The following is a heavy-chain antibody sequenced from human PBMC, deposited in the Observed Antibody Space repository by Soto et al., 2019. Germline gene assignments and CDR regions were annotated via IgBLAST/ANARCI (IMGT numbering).Heavy chain of an antibody. Sequence: QVQLVQSGAEVKKPGASVKVSCKASGYTFTSYGISWVRQAPGQGLEWMGWISAYNGNTNYAQKLQGRVTMTTDKSTSTAYMELRSLRSDDTAMYYCARTGGFDWLLEDGNYFDYWGQGTLVTVSS. CDR2: ISAYNGNT. CDR3: ARTGGFDWLLEDGNYFDY. CDR1: GYTFTSYG. J-gene: IGHJ4*02. D-gene: IGHD3-9*01. V-gene: IGHV1-18*01.